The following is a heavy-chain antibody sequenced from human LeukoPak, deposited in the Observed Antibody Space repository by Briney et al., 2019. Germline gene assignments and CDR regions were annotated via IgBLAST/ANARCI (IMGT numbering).Heavy chain of an antibody. CDR3: AREVYCSSTSCLGSWFDP. V-gene: IGHV1-69*13. CDR2: IIPIFGTA. CDR1: GYTFTSYD. J-gene: IGHJ5*02. D-gene: IGHD2-2*01. Sequence: SVKVSCKASGYTFTSYDISWVRQAPGQGLEWMGGIIPIFGTANYAQKFQGRVTITADESTSTAYMELSSLRSEDTAVYYCAREVYCSSTSCLGSWFDPWGQGTLVTVSS.